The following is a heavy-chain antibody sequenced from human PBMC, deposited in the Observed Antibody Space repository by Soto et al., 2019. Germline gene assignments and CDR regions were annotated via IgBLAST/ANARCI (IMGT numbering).Heavy chain of an antibody. CDR1: GGSFSGYY. Sequence: QVQLQKWGAGLLKPSETLSLTCAVYGGSFSGYYWSWIRQPPGKGLEWLGENNHSGSTNYNPSLKSRVTISVDTSKIQFSLKLSSVTAADTAVYYCARGRGYYYVVFDYWGQGTLVTVSS. V-gene: IGHV4-34*01. D-gene: IGHD3-22*01. CDR3: ARGRGYYYVVFDY. CDR2: NNHSGST. J-gene: IGHJ4*02.